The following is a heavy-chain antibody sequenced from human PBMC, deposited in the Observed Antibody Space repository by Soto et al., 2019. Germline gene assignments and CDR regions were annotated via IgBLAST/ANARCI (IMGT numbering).Heavy chain of an antibody. CDR2: INGGNGNT. V-gene: IGHV1-3*01. CDR1: GYTFTTYS. D-gene: IGHD6-19*01. Sequence: VVSVKVSCKTPGYTFTTYSIHWVRQAPGQRLEWMGWINGGNGNTRYSQKFQGRLTLTRDTPGNTAYLELNSLISEDTAVYYCATAQDDDGCVDSWGQGTLVTVSS. CDR3: ATAQDDDGCVDS. J-gene: IGHJ4*02.